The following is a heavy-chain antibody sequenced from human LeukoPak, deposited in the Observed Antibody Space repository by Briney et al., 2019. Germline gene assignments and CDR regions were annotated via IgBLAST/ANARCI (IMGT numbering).Heavy chain of an antibody. D-gene: IGHD1-26*01. V-gene: IGHV3-73*01. CDR3: TRDSGTYNWLDP. J-gene: IGHJ5*02. CDR1: GFTFSGSA. CDR2: IDKKDNFYAT. Sequence: GGSLRLSCAASGFTFSGSAIHCVRQSSGKGLEWVGHIDKKDNFYATTSAASVTGRLTISRDDSKNTAYLQMNSLKTEDTALYYCTRDSGTYNWLDPWGQGTLVTVSS.